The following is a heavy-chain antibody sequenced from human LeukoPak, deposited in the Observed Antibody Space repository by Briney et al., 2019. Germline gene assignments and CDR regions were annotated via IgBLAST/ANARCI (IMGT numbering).Heavy chain of an antibody. J-gene: IGHJ4*02. CDR3: ARDSSGYYVMFLSEFDY. Sequence: GGSLRLSCAASGFTFSDYYISWIRQAPGKRLEYVSYITSSGSGSVIYYADSVKGRFTVSRDNAKNSLYLQMNSLRAEDTAVYYCARDSSGYYVMFLSEFDYWGQGTLVTVSS. CDR2: ITSSGSGSVI. V-gene: IGHV3-11*04. CDR1: GFTFSDYY. D-gene: IGHD3-22*01.